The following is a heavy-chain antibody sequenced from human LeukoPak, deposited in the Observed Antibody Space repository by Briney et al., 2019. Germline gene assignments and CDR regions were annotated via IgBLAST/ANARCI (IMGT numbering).Heavy chain of an antibody. CDR3: GSRRTAMFGVIKGPIDY. CDR2: INHSGSP. D-gene: IGHD3-3*01. J-gene: IGHJ4*02. CDR1: GGSFSDYY. V-gene: IGHV4-34*01. Sequence: SETLSLTCAVYGGSFSDYYWTRIRQPPGKGLEWIGEINHSGSPNNNPSLKSRVSISFDTSKNQFSLKPTSVTAADTAVYYCGSRRTAMFGVIKGPIDYWGQGTLVTVSS.